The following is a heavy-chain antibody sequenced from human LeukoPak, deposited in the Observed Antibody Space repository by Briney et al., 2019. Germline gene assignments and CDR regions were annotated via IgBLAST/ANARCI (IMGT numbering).Heavy chain of an antibody. J-gene: IGHJ6*02. V-gene: IGHV4-59*01. CDR3: AGDYGDYGPYGMDV. CDR2: IYYSGST. CDR1: GGCISSYY. D-gene: IGHD4-17*01. Sequence: SETLSLTCTVSGGCISSYYWSWIRQPPGKGLEWIGYIYYSGSTNYNPSLKSRVTISVDTSKNQFSLKLSSVTAADTAVYYCAGDYGDYGPYGMDVWGQGTTVTVSS.